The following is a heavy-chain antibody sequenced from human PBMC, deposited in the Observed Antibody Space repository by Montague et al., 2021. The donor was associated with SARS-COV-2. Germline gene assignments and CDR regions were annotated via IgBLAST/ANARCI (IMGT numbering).Heavy chain of an antibody. CDR3: ERVRIQIWSGRWFDP. D-gene: IGHD5-18*01. V-gene: IGHV4-39*01. CDR2: IYYGGST. Sequence: SETLSLTCTVSGGSISSSSYYWGWIRQPPGKGLEWIGNIYYGGSTNYNPSLKSRVTISVDTSKNQFSLKLSSVTAADTAVYYCERVRIQIWSGRWFDPWGQGTLVTVSS. CDR1: GGSISSSSYY. J-gene: IGHJ5*02.